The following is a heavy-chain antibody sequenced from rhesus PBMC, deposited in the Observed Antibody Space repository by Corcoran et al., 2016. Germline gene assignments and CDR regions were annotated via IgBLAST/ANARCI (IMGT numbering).Heavy chain of an antibody. J-gene: IGHJ4*01. Sequence: QVHLQESGPGLVKPSETLPLTCAVSGSSLNNNYWRWIRQAPGKGLEWIGLIYGSGGNTDYYPSLKSRVTISIDTSMNQFSLRLSSVTAADTAVYYCARGYFYFDYWGQGVLVTVSS. V-gene: IGHV4S2*01. D-gene: IGHD2-2*01. CDR3: ARGYFYFDY. CDR2: IYGSGGNT. CDR1: GSSLNNNY.